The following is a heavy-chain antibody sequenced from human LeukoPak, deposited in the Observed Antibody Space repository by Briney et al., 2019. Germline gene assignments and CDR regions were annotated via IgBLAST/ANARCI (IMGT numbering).Heavy chain of an antibody. V-gene: IGHV4-38-2*01. CDR2: IYHSGST. D-gene: IGHD6-19*01. J-gene: IGHJ4*02. CDR3: ARVGSGWYNY. CDR1: GYSISSGYY. Sequence: PSETLSLTCAVSGYSISSGYYWGWIRQPPGKGLEWIGSIYHSGSTYYNPSLKSRVTISVDTSKNQFSLKLSSVTAAGTAVYYCARVGSGWYNYWGQGTLVTVSS.